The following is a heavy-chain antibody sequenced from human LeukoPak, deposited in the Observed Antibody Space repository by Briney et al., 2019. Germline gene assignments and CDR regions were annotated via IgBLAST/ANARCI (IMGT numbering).Heavy chain of an antibody. CDR2: INSDGRST. D-gene: IGHD2-21*01. Sequence: PGGSLRLSCAASGFTFRRYWMHWVRQGPGKGLVWVSRINSDGRSTSYAGSVTGRFTMSRDNAKNTLYLQMNSLRAEDTAVYYCVRDVWGDRDSYFDSWGQGTLVTVSS. CDR1: GFTFRRYW. J-gene: IGHJ4*02. CDR3: VRDVWGDRDSYFDS. V-gene: IGHV3-74*01.